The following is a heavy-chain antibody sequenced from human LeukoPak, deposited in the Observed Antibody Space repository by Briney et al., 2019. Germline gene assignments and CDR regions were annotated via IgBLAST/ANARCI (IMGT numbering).Heavy chain of an antibody. CDR2: MNPNSGNT. CDR1: GYTFTSYD. J-gene: IGHJ5*02. CDR3: ARGRRMVRGVILDWFDP. V-gene: IGHV1-8*01. Sequence: GASVKVSCKASGYTFTSYDINWVRQATGQGLEWMGWMNPNSGNTGYAQKFQGRVTMTRNTFISTAYMELSSLRSEDTAVYYCARGRRMVRGVILDWFDPWGQGTLVTVSS. D-gene: IGHD3-10*01.